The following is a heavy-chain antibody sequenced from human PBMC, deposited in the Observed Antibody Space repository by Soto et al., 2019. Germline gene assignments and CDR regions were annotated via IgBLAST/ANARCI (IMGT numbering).Heavy chain of an antibody. CDR2: INPMSRTA. Sequence: VQLVQSGAEVKKPGSSVKVSCKASGDTSTTYVTSWVRQAPGQGREWIGGINPMSRTAKYSEKYNGRVTITADEATRTAYLDLTSLRFEDTAVYFCARGTYCGSNCFFAREYWGQGTLVTVSS. V-gene: IGHV1-69*01. CDR3: ARGTYCGSNCFFAREY. D-gene: IGHD2-21*01. CDR1: GDTSTTYV. J-gene: IGHJ4*02.